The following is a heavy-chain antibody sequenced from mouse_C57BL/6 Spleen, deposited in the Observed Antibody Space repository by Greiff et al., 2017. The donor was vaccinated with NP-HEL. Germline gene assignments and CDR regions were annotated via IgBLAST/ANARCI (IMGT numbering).Heavy chain of an antibody. J-gene: IGHJ2*01. Sequence: VQLQQSGPELVKPGASVKISCKASGYAFSSSWMNWVKQRPGKGLEWIGRIYPGDGDTNYNGKFKGKATLTADKSSSTAYMQLSSLTSEDSAVYFCARGPSYYYGSSSLYFDYWGQGTTLTVSS. V-gene: IGHV1-82*01. CDR2: IYPGDGDT. CDR3: ARGPSYYYGSSSLYFDY. D-gene: IGHD1-1*01. CDR1: GYAFSSSW.